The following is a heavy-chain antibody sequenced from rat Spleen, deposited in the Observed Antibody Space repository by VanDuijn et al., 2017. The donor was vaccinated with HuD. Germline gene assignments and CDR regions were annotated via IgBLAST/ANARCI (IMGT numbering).Heavy chain of an antibody. Sequence: EVQLVESDGGLVEPGRSLKLSCAASGFTFSNYVMDWVRQAPKKGLEWVAYINTGGDDTSYADSVKGRFTISRDNAKSTLYLQMDSLRSEDTATYYCARHDYSAPFDYWGQGVMVTVSS. D-gene: IGHD1-1*01. CDR2: INTGGDDT. CDR3: ARHDYSAPFDY. V-gene: IGHV5S23*01. J-gene: IGHJ2*01. CDR1: GFTFSNYV.